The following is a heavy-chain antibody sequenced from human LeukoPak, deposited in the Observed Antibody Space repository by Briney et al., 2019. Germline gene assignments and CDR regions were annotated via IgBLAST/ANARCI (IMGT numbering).Heavy chain of an antibody. CDR3: ARSRLTIDSQYYFDY. CDR2: INHSGST. V-gene: IGHV4-34*01. CDR1: GGSFSGYY. J-gene: IGHJ4*02. D-gene: IGHD3-22*01. Sequence: PSETLSLTCAVYGGSFSGYYWSWIRQPPGKGLEWIGEINHSGSTNYNPSLKSRVTISVDTSKNQFSLKLSSVTAADTAVYYCARSRLTIDSQYYFDYWGQGTLVTVSS.